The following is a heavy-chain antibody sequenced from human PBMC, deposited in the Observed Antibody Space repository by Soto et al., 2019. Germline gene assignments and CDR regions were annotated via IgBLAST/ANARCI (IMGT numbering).Heavy chain of an antibody. CDR2: ISGYGGKR. V-gene: IGHV1-18*01. J-gene: IGHJ4*02. CDR1: GYTFNTFG. Sequence: IQLVQSAGAVTRPGASVRVSCKASGYTFNTFGVTWVRQAPGQGLEWMGCISGYGGKRDYSRKLHGRITLTADPSTSTSYMELRNLTSDDTAVYYRARGWGKYFGVNYFSGQGTLVTVSS. CDR3: ARGWGKYFGVNYF. D-gene: IGHD2-8*01.